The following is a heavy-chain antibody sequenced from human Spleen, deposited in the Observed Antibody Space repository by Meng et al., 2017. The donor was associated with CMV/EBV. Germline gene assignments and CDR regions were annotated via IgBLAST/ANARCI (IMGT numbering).Heavy chain of an antibody. Sequence: CGVCGRSISSTHWLGSVRQPPGTGLEWIGEGYRSGSTNYSPSLGSRVSISLDTSKNHFSLKLTSVTAADTAVYYCARFRVTSHRFDPWGQGALVTVSS. V-gene: IGHV4-4*02. CDR1: GRSISSTHW. CDR2: GYRSGST. J-gene: IGHJ5*02. CDR3: ARFRVTSHRFDP. D-gene: IGHD3-3*01.